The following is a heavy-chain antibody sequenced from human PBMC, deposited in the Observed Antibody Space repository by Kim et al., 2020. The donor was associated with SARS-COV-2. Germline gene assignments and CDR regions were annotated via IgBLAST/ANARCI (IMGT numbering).Heavy chain of an antibody. Sequence: GGSLRLSCAASGFTFSSYDMHWVRQATGKGLEWVSAIGTAGDPYYPGSVKGRFTISRENAKNSLYLQMNSLRAGDTAVYYCARGGDYYGSGKGLGGMDVWGQGTTVTVSS. CDR1: GFTFSSYD. D-gene: IGHD3-10*01. J-gene: IGHJ6*02. V-gene: IGHV3-13*05. CDR3: ARGGDYYGSGKGLGGMDV. CDR2: IGTAGDP.